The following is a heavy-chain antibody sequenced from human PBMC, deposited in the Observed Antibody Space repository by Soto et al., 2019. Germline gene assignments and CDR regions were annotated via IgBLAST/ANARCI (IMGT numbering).Heavy chain of an antibody. CDR3: AILPVLAVAGTIVFDY. CDR2: INPSGGST. J-gene: IGHJ4*02. V-gene: IGHV1-46*01. D-gene: IGHD6-19*01. Sequence: ASVKVSCKASGYTFTSYYMHWVRQAPGQGLEWMGIINPSGGSTSYAQKFKGRVTMTRDTSTSTVYMELSSLRSEDTALYYCAILPVLAVAGTIVFDYWGQGTLVTVSS. CDR1: GYTFTSYY.